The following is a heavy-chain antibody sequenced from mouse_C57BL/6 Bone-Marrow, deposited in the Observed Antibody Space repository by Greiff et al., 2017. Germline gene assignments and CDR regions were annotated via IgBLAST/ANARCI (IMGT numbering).Heavy chain of an antibody. J-gene: IGHJ4*01. CDR2: IYPGSGST. V-gene: IGHV1-55*01. CDR3: ARPTEYYYYAMDY. CDR1: GYTFTSYW. D-gene: IGHD1-1*01. Sequence: QVQLQQPGAELVKPGASVKMSCKASGYTFTSYWITWVKQRPGQGLEWIGDIYPGSGSTNYNEKFKSKATLTVDTSSSTAYMQLSSLTSEDSAVYYRARPTEYYYYAMDYWGQGTSVTVSS.